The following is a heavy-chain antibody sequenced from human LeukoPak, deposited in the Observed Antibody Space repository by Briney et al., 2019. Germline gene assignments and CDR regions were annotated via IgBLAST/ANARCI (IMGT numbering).Heavy chain of an antibody. Sequence: ASVKVSCKASGGTFSSYAISWVRQAPGQGLEWMGGIIPIFGTANYAQKFQGRVTTTADESTSTAYMELSSLRSEDTAVYYCARDLDRYSHGYFNYYYYMDVWGKGTTVTVSS. D-gene: IGHD5-18*01. CDR3: ARDLDRYSHGYFNYYYYMDV. J-gene: IGHJ6*03. CDR1: GGTFSSYA. V-gene: IGHV1-69*13. CDR2: IIPIFGTA.